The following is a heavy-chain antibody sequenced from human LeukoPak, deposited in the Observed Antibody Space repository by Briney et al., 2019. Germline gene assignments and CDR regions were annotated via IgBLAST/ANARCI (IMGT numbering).Heavy chain of an antibody. V-gene: IGHV3-21*01. Sequence: PGGSLSLSCAASGFTFSSYTMKWVRQAPAKGLEWVSSISSSSSYIYYADSVKGRFTISRDNAQNSLYLQMNSLRADDTAVYYCARIRYCSSTSCCHFDYWGQGTLVTVSS. D-gene: IGHD2-2*01. CDR3: ARIRYCSSTSCCHFDY. CDR1: GFTFSSYT. CDR2: ISSSSSYI. J-gene: IGHJ4*02.